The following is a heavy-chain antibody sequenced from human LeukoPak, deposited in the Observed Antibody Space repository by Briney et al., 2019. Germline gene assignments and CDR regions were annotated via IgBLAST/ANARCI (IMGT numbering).Heavy chain of an antibody. CDR1: GGSISSYY. CDR3: ARVSHNWFDP. CDR2: IYTSGST. V-gene: IGHV4-4*07. Sequence: SETLSLTCTVSGGSISSYYWSWVRQPAGKGLEWVGRIYTSGSTNYNPALKSRVTMSVDTSKNQFSLKLSSVTAADTAVYYCARVSHNWFDPWGQGTLVTVSS. J-gene: IGHJ5*02.